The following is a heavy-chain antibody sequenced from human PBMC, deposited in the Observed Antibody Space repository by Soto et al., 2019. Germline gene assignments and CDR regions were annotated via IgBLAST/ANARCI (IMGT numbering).Heavy chain of an antibody. D-gene: IGHD2-2*01. CDR3: AREYQLTYYYYYGMDV. V-gene: IGHV1-3*01. CDR1: GYTFTSYA. Sequence: GASVKVSCKASGYTFTSYAMHWVRQAPGQRLEWMGWINAGNGNTKYSQKFQGRVTITRDTSASTAYMELSSLRSEDTAVYYCAREYQLTYYYYYGMDVWGQGTTVTVSS. J-gene: IGHJ6*02. CDR2: INAGNGNT.